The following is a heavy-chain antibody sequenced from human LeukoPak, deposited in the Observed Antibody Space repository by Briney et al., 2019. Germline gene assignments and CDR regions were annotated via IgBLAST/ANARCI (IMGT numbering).Heavy chain of an antibody. CDR3: ARQAVAGTFDY. V-gene: IGHV3-33*01. CDR1: GFTFSSYG. J-gene: IGHJ4*02. D-gene: IGHD6-19*01. Sequence: GRSLRLSCAASGFTFSSYGMHWVRQAPGKGLEWVAVIWYDGSNKYYADSVKGRFTISRDNSKNTLYLQMNSLRAEDTAVYYCARQAVAGTFDYWSQGTLVTVSS. CDR2: IWYDGSNK.